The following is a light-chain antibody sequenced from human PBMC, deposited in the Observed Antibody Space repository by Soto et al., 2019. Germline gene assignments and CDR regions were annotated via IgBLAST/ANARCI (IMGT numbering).Light chain of an antibody. V-gene: IGLV3-21*01. CDR3: QVWDISSGHVV. Sequence: SYELTQPPSVSVAPGKTASGACGGSNIGSKSVHWYQKKSGQAPGLVMYYDSDRPSGIPERFSGSNSGNTATLTISRVEAGDEADYYCQVWDISSGHVVFGGGTKLTVL. J-gene: IGLJ3*02. CDR1: NIGSKS. CDR2: YDS.